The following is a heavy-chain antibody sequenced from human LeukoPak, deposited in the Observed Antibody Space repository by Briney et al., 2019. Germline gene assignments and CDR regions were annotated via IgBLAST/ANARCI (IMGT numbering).Heavy chain of an antibody. CDR1: GFTFDDHA. D-gene: IGHD3-10*02. J-gene: IGHJ3*02. CDR2: INWNGGST. V-gene: IGHV3-20*04. Sequence: GGSLRLSCEVSGFTFDDHAINWVRQAPGKGLEWVANINWNGGSTGYGDSVKGRFTISRDNTKNSVFLQMHSLRGDDTALYYCARDMLLEDAFDIWGQGTMVIVSS. CDR3: ARDMLLEDAFDI.